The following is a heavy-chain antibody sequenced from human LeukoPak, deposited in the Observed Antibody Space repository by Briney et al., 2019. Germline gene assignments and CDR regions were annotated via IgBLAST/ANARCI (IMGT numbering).Heavy chain of an antibody. CDR3: AGRPTGYSSGYIH. Sequence: GGSLRLSCVASGITFSNYAVSWVRQAPEEGLDWVSVISGSAHKIRYADSVKGRFTISRDNSENIVYLQMNNLRVEDTAVYYCAGRPTGYSSGYIHWGQGTLVTVSS. CDR2: ISGSAHKI. CDR1: GITFSNYA. D-gene: IGHD5-18*01. V-gene: IGHV3-23*01. J-gene: IGHJ4*02.